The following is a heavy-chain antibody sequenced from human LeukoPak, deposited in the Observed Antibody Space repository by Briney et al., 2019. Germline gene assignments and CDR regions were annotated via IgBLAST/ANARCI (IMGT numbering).Heavy chain of an antibody. CDR1: GFTFSSYG. J-gene: IGHJ5*02. CDR2: ISYDGSNK. Sequence: GRSLRLSCAASGFTFSSYGMHWVRQAPGKGLEWVAVISYDGSNKYYADSVKGRFTISRDNSKNTLYLQMNSPRAEDTAVYYCAGSADYYDSSGPGTDWFDPWGQGTLVTVSS. D-gene: IGHD3-22*01. V-gene: IGHV3-30*03. CDR3: AGSADYYDSSGPGTDWFDP.